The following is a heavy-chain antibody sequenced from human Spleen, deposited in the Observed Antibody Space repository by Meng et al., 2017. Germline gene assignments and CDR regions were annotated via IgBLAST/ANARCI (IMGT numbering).Heavy chain of an antibody. CDR1: GYILSSYA. D-gene: IGHD2-2*01. Sequence: QVQWVQSASELRKTGASVKVSCKASGYILSSYAINWLRQAPGQGLEWMGWIDTNTGNPTYAQGFTGRVVCSLDTSVSTAYLQISGLKADDTAVYYCTRDGYSDCSRTSCFDYWGQGSLVTVSS. CDR3: TRDGYSDCSRTSCFDY. V-gene: IGHV7-4-1*02. J-gene: IGHJ4*02. CDR2: IDTNTGNP.